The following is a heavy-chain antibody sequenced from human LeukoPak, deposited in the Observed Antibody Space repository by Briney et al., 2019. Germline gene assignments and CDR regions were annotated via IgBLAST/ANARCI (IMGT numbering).Heavy chain of an antibody. J-gene: IGHJ4*02. V-gene: IGHV3-30*18. CDR3: AKDGLMRFFDY. Sequence: GGSPRLSCAASGFIFSSYGMYWVRQAPGKGLEWVAVISNDGNNKQYADSVKGRFTISRDNSKNTLYLHMNSLRADDTAVYHCAKDGLMRFFDYWGQGTLVTVSS. CDR2: ISNDGNNK. D-gene: IGHD2-8*01. CDR1: GFIFSSYG.